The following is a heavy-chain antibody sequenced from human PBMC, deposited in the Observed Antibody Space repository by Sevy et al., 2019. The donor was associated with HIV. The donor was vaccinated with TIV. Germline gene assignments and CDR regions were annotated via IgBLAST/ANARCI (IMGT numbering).Heavy chain of an antibody. CDR3: ARGPHYYDSSGYYMYYFDY. Sequence: GGSLRLSCSASGFTFSSYAMHWVRQAPGKGLEYVSAISSNGGSTYYADSVKGRFTISRDNSKNTLYLQMSSLRAEDTAVYYCARGPHYYDSSGYYMYYFDYWGQGTLVTVSS. D-gene: IGHD3-22*01. V-gene: IGHV3-64D*06. CDR1: GFTFSSYA. J-gene: IGHJ4*02. CDR2: ISSNGGST.